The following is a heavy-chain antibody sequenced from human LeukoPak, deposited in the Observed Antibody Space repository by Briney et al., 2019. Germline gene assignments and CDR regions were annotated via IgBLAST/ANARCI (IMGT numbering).Heavy chain of an antibody. CDR2: IYHSGST. D-gene: IGHD3-16*02. CDR1: GGSISSGGYS. Sequence: SETLSLTCAVSGGSISSGGYSWSWIRQPPGKGLEWSGYIYHSGSTYYNPSLKSRVTISVDRSKNQFSLKLSSVTAADTAVYYCARAITDMITFGGVITPGEGYFDYWGQGTLVTVSS. V-gene: IGHV4-30-2*01. J-gene: IGHJ4*02. CDR3: ARAITDMITFGGVITPGEGYFDY.